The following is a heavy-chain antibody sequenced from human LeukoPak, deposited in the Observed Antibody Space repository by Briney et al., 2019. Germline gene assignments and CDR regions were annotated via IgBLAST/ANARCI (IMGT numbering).Heavy chain of an antibody. V-gene: IGHV1-18*01. CDR2: ISAYNGNT. Sequence: ASVKVSCKASGYTFTNYGISWVRQAPGQGLEWMGWISAYNGNTNYAQKLQGRVTMTTDTSTSTAYMELRSLRSDDTAVYYCARRIMVRGVRSYYFDYWGQGTLVTVSS. J-gene: IGHJ4*02. CDR1: GYTFTNYG. CDR3: ARRIMVRGVRSYYFDY. D-gene: IGHD3-10*01.